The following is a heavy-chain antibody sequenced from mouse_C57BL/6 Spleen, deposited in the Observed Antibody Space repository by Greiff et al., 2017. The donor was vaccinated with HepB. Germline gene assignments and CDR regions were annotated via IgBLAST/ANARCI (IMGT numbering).Heavy chain of an antibody. CDR1: GYTFTEYT. J-gene: IGHJ4*01. Sequence: QVQLQQSGAELVKPGASVKLSCKASGYTFTEYTIHWVKQRSGQGLEWIGWFYPGSGSIKYNEKFKDKATLTADKSSSTVYMELSRLTSEDSAVYFGARHEKGYYGSSGSYAMDYWGQGTSVTVSS. CDR3: ARHEKGYYGSSGSYAMDY. CDR2: FYPGSGSI. V-gene: IGHV1-62-2*01. D-gene: IGHD1-1*01.